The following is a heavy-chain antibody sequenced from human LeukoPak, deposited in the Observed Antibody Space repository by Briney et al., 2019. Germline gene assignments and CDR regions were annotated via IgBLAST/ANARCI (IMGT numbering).Heavy chain of an antibody. CDR2: IRFDGSNK. D-gene: IGHD2-2*01. Sequence: GGSLRLSRAASGFTFSSYGMHWVRQAPGKGLEWVTFIRFDGSNKYYTDSVKGRFTISRDNSKNTLYLQMNSLRAEDTAVYYCAKAPALYCSSTTCSNWFDPWGQGTLVTVSS. J-gene: IGHJ5*02. CDR1: GFTFSSYG. V-gene: IGHV3-30*02. CDR3: AKAPALYCSSTTCSNWFDP.